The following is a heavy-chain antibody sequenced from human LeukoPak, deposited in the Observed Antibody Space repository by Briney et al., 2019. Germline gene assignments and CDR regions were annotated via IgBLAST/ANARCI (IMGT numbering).Heavy chain of an antibody. CDR1: GFTFSSYA. CDR2: ISGSGGST. J-gene: IGHJ5*02. V-gene: IGHV3-23*01. D-gene: IGHD4/OR15-4a*01. Sequence: GGSLRLSCAASGFTFSSYAMSWVRQAPGKGLEWVSAISGSGGSTYYADSVKGRFTISRDNSKNTLYLRMNSLRAEDTAAYYCAKRLSYNWFDPWGQGTLVTVSS. CDR3: AKRLSYNWFDP.